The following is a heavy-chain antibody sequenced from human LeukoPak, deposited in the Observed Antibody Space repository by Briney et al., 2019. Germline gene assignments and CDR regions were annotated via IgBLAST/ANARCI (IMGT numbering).Heavy chain of an antibody. CDR3: ASSGADRRPINLGYSYDSSGYSH. D-gene: IGHD3-22*01. V-gene: IGHV1-69*04. J-gene: IGHJ1*01. CDR1: GGTFSSYA. Sequence: ASVKLSCKASGGTFSSYAISWVRQAPGHGLEWMGRIIPILGIATYAQKFQGRVTLTAGTSTSTAYMELRSLRSEDTAVYYCASSGADRRPINLGYSYDSSGYSHWGQGTLVTVSS. CDR2: IIPILGIA.